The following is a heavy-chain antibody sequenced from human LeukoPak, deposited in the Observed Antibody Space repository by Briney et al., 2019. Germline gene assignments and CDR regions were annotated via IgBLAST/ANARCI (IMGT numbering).Heavy chain of an antibody. V-gene: IGHV5-51*01. CDR3: ARHHITMVRGVKYYYGMDV. D-gene: IGHD3-10*01. J-gene: IGHJ6*02. Sequence: HGESLKISCKGSGYSFTSYWIGWVRQMPGKGLEWMGIIYPGDSDTRYSPSFQGQVTISADKSISTAYLQWSSLKASDTAMYYCARHHITMVRGVKYYYGMDVWGQGTTVTVSS. CDR1: GYSFTSYW. CDR2: IYPGDSDT.